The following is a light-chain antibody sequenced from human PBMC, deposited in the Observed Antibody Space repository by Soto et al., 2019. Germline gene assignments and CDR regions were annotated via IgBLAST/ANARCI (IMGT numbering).Light chain of an antibody. CDR2: GAS. Sequence: ESVLTQSPGTLSLSPGEIATLSCSASQSVSSNYLASYQQKPRQAPPLLLYGASTRATGIPHRFSGSGSGTAFTLTISSLEPGDSAVYYCQQYGSSPTWTFGQGTKVDIK. J-gene: IGKJ1*01. CDR3: QQYGSSPTWT. V-gene: IGKV3-20*01. CDR1: QSVSSNY.